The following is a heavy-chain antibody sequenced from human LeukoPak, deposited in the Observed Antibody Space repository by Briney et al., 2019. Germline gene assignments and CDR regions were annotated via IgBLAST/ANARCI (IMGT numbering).Heavy chain of an antibody. D-gene: IGHD5-12*01. Sequence: SETLSLTCAVYGGSFSGYYWNWIRQPPGKGLEWIGEINNSGSTNYNPSLKSRVTISRDTSKNQFSLKLSSVTAADTAVYYCARVLSGYDSMGYFDYWGQGTLVTVSS. CDR2: INNSGST. CDR3: ARVLSGYDSMGYFDY. CDR1: GGSFSGYY. V-gene: IGHV4-34*01. J-gene: IGHJ4*02.